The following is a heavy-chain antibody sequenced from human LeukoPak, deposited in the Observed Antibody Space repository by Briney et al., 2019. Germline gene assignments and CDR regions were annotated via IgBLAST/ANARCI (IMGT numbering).Heavy chain of an antibody. CDR2: TYQRSKWYN. CDR3: AGEDCSGGSCYGGFDY. Sequence: SQTLSLTCAISGDSVSSKSAAWNWIRQSPSRGLEWLGRTYQRSKWYNDYALSVKSRITINQDTSKNQFSLQLNSVTPEDTAVYYCAGEDCSGGSCYGGFDYWGQGTLVTVSS. CDR1: GDSVSSKSAA. D-gene: IGHD2-15*01. J-gene: IGHJ4*02. V-gene: IGHV6-1*01.